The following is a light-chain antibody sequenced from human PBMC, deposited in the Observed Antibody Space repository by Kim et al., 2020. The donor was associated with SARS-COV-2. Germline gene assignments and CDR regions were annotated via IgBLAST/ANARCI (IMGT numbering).Light chain of an antibody. Sequence: ASVGDRVTITCRASQSISSYLIWYQHKPGKAPNLLIYAASSLHSGVPSRFSGSGSGTDFTLTISSLQPEDFASYYCQQSYSAPRTFGQGTKVDIK. J-gene: IGKJ1*01. CDR2: AAS. CDR3: QQSYSAPRT. CDR1: QSISSY. V-gene: IGKV1-39*01.